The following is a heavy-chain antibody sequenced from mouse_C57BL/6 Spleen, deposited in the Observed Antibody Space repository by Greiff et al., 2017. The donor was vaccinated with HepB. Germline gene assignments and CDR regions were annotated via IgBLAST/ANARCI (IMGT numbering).Heavy chain of an antibody. V-gene: IGHV1-22*01. Sequence: VQLKESGAELVKPGASVKMSCKASGYTFTDYNMHWVKQRHGKSLEWIGYINPNNGGTSYKQKFKGKATLTVNKSSSTAYMELRSLTSEDSAVYYCARSGIRGNMDYWGQGTTVTVSS. D-gene: IGHD5-2*01. CDR1: GYTFTDYN. J-gene: IGHJ4*01. CDR2: INPNNGGT. CDR3: ARSGIRGNMDY.